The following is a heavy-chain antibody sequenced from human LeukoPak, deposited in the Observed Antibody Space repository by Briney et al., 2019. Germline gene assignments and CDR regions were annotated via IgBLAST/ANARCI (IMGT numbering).Heavy chain of an antibody. V-gene: IGHV3-9*01. D-gene: IGHD5-24*01. CDR3: AKLSGLDGHFDY. CDR1: GFTFDDYA. CDR2: ISWNSGSI. J-gene: IGHJ4*02. Sequence: GGSLRLSCAASGFTFDDYAMHWVRQAPEKGLEWVSGISWNSGSIGYADSVKGRFTISRDNAKNSLYLQMNSLRAEDTALYYCAKLSGLDGHFDYWGQGTLVTVSS.